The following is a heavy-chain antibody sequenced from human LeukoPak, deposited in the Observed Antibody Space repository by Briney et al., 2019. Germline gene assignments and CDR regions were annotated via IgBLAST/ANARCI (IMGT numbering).Heavy chain of an antibody. CDR3: ARGPVGYSSGRDAFDI. J-gene: IGHJ3*02. CDR2: TSAYNGDT. V-gene: IGHV1-18*01. Sequence: ASVKVSCKASGYTFTNYGISWVRQAPGQGLEWMGWTSAYNGDTNYAQKLPGRVTMTTDTSTSTTYMELRSLRSDDTAVYYCARGPVGYSSGRDAFDIWGQGTMVTVSS. D-gene: IGHD6-19*01. CDR1: GYTFTNYG.